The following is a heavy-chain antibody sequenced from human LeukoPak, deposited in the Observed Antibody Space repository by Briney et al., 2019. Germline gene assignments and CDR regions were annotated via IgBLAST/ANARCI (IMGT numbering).Heavy chain of an antibody. D-gene: IGHD6-13*01. V-gene: IGHV1-2*02. Sequence: ASVKVSCKASGYTFTGYYMHWVRQAPGQGLEWMGWVNPNSGGTNYAQKFQDRVTMTTDTSTSTAYMELRSLRSDDTAVYYCARVEAAGTYYYYYMDVWGEGTTVTVSS. CDR3: ARVEAAGTYYYYYMDV. J-gene: IGHJ6*03. CDR1: GYTFTGYY. CDR2: VNPNSGGT.